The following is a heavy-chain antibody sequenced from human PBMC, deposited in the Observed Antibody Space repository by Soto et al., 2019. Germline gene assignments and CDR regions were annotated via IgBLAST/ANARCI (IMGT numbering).Heavy chain of an antibody. CDR2: IITIFGTA. J-gene: IGHJ4*02. V-gene: IGHV1-69*06. Sequence: QVQLVQSGAEVKKPGSSVKVSCKASGGTFSSYAIIWVRQAPGQGLEWLGGIITIFGTANYAQKFQGRVTITAEKSTSTAYMELSSLRSEDTAVYYCARDGPLSVLEWFDHNYLDYWGQGTLVTVSS. D-gene: IGHD3-3*01. CDR3: ARDGPLSVLEWFDHNYLDY. CDR1: GGTFSSYA.